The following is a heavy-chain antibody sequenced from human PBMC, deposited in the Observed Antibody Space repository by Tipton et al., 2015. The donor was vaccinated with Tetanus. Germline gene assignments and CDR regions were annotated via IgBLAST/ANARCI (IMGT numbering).Heavy chain of an antibody. CDR2: INLGNGNT. V-gene: IGHV1-3*01. CDR1: GYSFSDYG. D-gene: IGHD1-26*01. Sequence: QVQLVQSGAEVKKPGASVQVSCKTSGYSFSDYGLHWVRQAPGQSLEWVGWINLGNGNTKHSQRFQGRVTITRDTSANTAYMELRSLTSEDTAVFYCARGSGSHYAPFDYWGQGTLVTVSS. J-gene: IGHJ4*02. CDR3: ARGSGSHYAPFDY.